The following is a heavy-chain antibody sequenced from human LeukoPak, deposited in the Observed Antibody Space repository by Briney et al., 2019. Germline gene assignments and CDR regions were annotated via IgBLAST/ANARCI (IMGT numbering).Heavy chain of an antibody. CDR1: GFTFSSYS. Sequence: PGGSLRLSCAASGFTFSSYSMLWVRQAPGKGLEWVSSISSSSSYIYYADSVKGRFTISRDNAKNSLYLQMNSLRAEDTAVYYCARDLSLGGSYPFDYWGQGTLVTVSS. J-gene: IGHJ4*02. D-gene: IGHD1-26*01. CDR2: ISSSSSYI. V-gene: IGHV3-21*01. CDR3: ARDLSLGGSYPFDY.